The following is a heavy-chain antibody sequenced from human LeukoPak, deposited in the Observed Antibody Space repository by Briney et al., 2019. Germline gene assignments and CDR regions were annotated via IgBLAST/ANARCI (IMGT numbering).Heavy chain of an antibody. D-gene: IGHD1-26*01. CDR2: IYPGDSDT. J-gene: IGHJ4*02. V-gene: IGHV5-51*01. Sequence: GESLKISCKASGYSFTNYWIGWVRQMPGKGLEWMGIIYPGDSDTIYSPSFQGQVTISADKSITTAYLQWSSLKASDTAMYYCVRHHSGSYSAVRYWGQGTLVTVSS. CDR1: GYSFTNYW. CDR3: VRHHSGSYSAVRY.